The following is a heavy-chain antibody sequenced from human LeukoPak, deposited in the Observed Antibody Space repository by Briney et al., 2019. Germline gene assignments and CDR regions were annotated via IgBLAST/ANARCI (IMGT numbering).Heavy chain of an antibody. J-gene: IGHJ5*02. CDR1: DGSISSSSYY. CDR3: ARHTYYYDCSGYHNWFDP. CDR2: IYYSGST. D-gene: IGHD3-22*01. Sequence: SETLSLTCTVSDGSISSSSYYWGWIRQPPGKGLEWIGSIYYSGSTYYNPSLKSRVTISVDTSKNQFSLKLSSVTAADTAVYYCARHTYYYDCSGYHNWFDPWGQGTLVTVSS. V-gene: IGHV4-39*01.